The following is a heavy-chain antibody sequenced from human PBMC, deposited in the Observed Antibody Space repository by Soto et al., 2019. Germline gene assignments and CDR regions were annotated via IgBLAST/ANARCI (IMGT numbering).Heavy chain of an antibody. Sequence: QVQLVQSGAEVKKPGSSVKVSCKASGGTFSSYAISWVRQAPGQGLEWMGGIIPIFGTANYAQKFQGRVTITADESTSTAYMELSNLRSEDTAVYYCAISTYYYDSSGYPTLYYYGMDVWGQGTTVTVSS. V-gene: IGHV1-69*01. J-gene: IGHJ6*02. CDR2: IIPIFGTA. D-gene: IGHD3-22*01. CDR3: AISTYYYDSSGYPTLYYYGMDV. CDR1: GGTFSSYA.